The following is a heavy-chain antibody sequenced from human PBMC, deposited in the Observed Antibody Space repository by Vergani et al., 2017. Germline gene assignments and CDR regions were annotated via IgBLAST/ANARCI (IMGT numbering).Heavy chain of an antibody. J-gene: IGHJ5*02. CDR3: ERIDSSDYYYGGWFDT. CDR1: GYTFTSYA. V-gene: IGHV7-4-1*02. CDR2: INTNTGNP. D-gene: IGHD3-22*01. Sequence: QVQLVQSGSELKKPGASVKVSCKASGYTFTSYAMNWVRQAPGQGLEWMGWINTNTGNPTYAQGFTGRFVFSLYTSVSTAYLQISSLKAEDTAVYYCERIDSSDYYYGGWFDTWGQGTLVTVSS.